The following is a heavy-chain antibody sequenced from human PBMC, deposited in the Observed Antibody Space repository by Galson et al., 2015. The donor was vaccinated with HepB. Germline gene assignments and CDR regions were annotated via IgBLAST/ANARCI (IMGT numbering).Heavy chain of an antibody. CDR3: ARDRDYRFDY. J-gene: IGHJ4*02. V-gene: IGHV3-30-3*01. D-gene: IGHD4/OR15-4a*01. Sequence: SLRLSCAASGFSFSTNNMHWVRQAPVKGLEWLAIISPDGNTAFYADSVKGRFTISRDNSMSTLFLQVDSLRSDDTAVYYCARDRDYRFDYWGQGTLVTVSS. CDR2: ISPDGNTA. CDR1: GFSFSTNN.